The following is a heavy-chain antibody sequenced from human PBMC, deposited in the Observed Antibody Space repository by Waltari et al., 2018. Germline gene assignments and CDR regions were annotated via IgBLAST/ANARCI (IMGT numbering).Heavy chain of an antibody. J-gene: IGHJ4*02. CDR3: AREPRLVGATAPFDY. Sequence: QVQLQESGPGLVKPSETLSLTCTVSGCSISSHYWSWIRQPPGKGLEWIGYIYYSGSTNYNPSLKSRVTISVDTSKNQFSLELSSVTAADTAVYYCAREPRLVGATAPFDYWGQGTLVTVSS. V-gene: IGHV4-59*11. CDR1: GCSISSHY. CDR2: IYYSGST. D-gene: IGHD1-26*01.